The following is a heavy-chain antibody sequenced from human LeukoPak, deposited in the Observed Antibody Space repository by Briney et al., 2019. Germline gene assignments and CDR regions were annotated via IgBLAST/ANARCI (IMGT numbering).Heavy chain of an antibody. D-gene: IGHD3-10*01. V-gene: IGHV4-61*02. CDR1: DGSISSGSYY. Sequence: SQTLSLTCTVSDGSISSGSYYWSWIRQPAGKGLEWIGRIYTSGSTNYNPSLKSRVTISVDTSKNQFSLKLSSVTAADTAVYYCARDWELYAFYIWGQGTMVTVS. J-gene: IGHJ3*02. CDR2: IYTSGST. CDR3: ARDWELYAFYI.